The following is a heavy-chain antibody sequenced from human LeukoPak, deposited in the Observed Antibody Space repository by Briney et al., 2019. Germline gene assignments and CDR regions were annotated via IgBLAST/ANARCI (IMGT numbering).Heavy chain of an antibody. V-gene: IGHV1-2*06. CDR2: INLNSGGT. CDR3: ARGGSGWLRGAFDI. J-gene: IGHJ3*02. D-gene: IGHD6-19*01. CDR1: GYTFTDYY. Sequence: GASVKVSCKASGYTFTDYYMHWVRQAPGQGLEWMGRINLNSGGTSYAHKFQGRVTMTRDSSISTAYMELNSLQSDDTAVYYCARGGSGWLRGAFDIWGQGTMVTVSS.